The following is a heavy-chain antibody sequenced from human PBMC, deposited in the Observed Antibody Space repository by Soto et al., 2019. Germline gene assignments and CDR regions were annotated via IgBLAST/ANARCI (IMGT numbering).Heavy chain of an antibody. Sequence: QVQLVESGGGVVQPGRSLRLSCAASGFTFSTYGMHWVRQPPGKGLEWVAVISSDGSNEHYADPVKGRFTISRDNSKNTLYLQMNGLRVEDTAVYYCAKTITTYSGDSRGRGALVDYWGQGTLVTVSS. CDR2: ISSDGSNE. CDR3: AKTITTYSGDSRGRGALVDY. V-gene: IGHV3-30*18. J-gene: IGHJ4*02. CDR1: GFTFSTYG. D-gene: IGHD3-22*01.